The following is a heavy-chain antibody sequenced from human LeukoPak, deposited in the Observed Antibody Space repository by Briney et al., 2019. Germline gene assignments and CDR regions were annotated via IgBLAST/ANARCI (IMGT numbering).Heavy chain of an antibody. D-gene: IGHD7-27*01. Sequence: GASVKVSCKVSGYTLTELSMHWVRQAPGKGLEWMGGFDPEDGETIYAQKFQGRVTMTEDTSSDTAYMELSSLRSEDTAVYYCARGANWATFYYMDIWGKGTTVIISS. CDR2: FDPEDGET. V-gene: IGHV1-24*01. CDR1: GYTLTELS. J-gene: IGHJ6*03. CDR3: ARGANWATFYYMDI.